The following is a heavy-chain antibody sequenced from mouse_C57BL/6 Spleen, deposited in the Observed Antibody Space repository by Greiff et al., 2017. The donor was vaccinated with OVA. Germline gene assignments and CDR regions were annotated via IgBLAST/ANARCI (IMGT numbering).Heavy chain of an antibody. J-gene: IGHJ4*01. D-gene: IGHD2-1*01. CDR2: INPSNGGT. CDR3: ARSGGNYDAMDY. Sequence: QVQLQQPGPELVKPGASVKLSCKASGYTFTSYWMHWVKQRPGQGLEWIGNINPSNGGTNYNEKFKSKATLTVDKSSSTAYMQLSSLTSEYSAVYYCARSGGNYDAMDYWGQGTSVTVSS. CDR1: GYTFTSYW. V-gene: IGHV1-53*01.